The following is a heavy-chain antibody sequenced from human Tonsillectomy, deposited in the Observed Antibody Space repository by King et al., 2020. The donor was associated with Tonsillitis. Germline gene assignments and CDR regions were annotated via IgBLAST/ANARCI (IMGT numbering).Heavy chain of an antibody. CDR3: AREGFSSSWYAAYFDY. CDR1: GIAFTTYA. Sequence: VQLVESGGGVVQPGTSLRLSCAASGIAFTTYAMHWVRQAPGKGLEWLAVISHDGTNIYYADSVKGRFTIYRDNSKNTLYLQMNSLRAEDTAVYYCAREGFSSSWYAAYFDYWGQGTLVTVSS. J-gene: IGHJ4*02. V-gene: IGHV3-30-3*01. CDR2: ISHDGTNI. D-gene: IGHD6-13*01.